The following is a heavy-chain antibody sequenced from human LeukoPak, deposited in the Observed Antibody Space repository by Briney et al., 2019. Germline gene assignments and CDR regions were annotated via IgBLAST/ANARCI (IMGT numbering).Heavy chain of an antibody. CDR3: VRWGPDKAMDV. V-gene: IGHV3-33*01. CDR2: IWYDGSNK. Sequence: GRSLRLSXAASGFTFSSHGMHWVGQTPGKGLEWVAVIWYDGSNKYYADSVKGRFTISRDNSKNTLYVEMNSLRAEDTAVYYCVRWGPDKAMDVWDKGTTVTVSS. D-gene: IGHD7-27*01. CDR1: GFTFSSHG. J-gene: IGHJ6*03.